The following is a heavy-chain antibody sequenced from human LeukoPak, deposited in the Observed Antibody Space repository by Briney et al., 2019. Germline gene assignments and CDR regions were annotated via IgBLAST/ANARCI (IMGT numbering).Heavy chain of an antibody. CDR2: IYHSGST. V-gene: IGHV4-4*02. CDR1: GGSISSNNW. CDR3: ARRYSSSWYRTGPYFDY. D-gene: IGHD6-13*01. Sequence: PSETLSLTCAVSGGSISSNNWWSWVRQPPGKGLEWIGEIYHSGSTNYNPSLKSRVTISVDKSKNQFFLNLNSVTAADTAVYYCARRYSSSWYRTGPYFDYWGQETLVTVSS. J-gene: IGHJ4*02.